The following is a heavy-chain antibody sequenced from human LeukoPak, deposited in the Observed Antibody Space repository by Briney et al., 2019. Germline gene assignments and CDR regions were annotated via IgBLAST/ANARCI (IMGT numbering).Heavy chain of an antibody. Sequence: GASVKVSCKASGGTFSSYAISWVRQAPGQGLEWMGGIIPIFGTANYAQKFQGRVTITADKSTSTAYMELSRLRSDDTAVYYCARSIRIAVAGKNYYMDVWGKGTTVTVSS. CDR1: GGTFSSYA. CDR2: IIPIFGTA. V-gene: IGHV1-69*06. J-gene: IGHJ6*03. D-gene: IGHD6-19*01. CDR3: ARSIRIAVAGKNYYMDV.